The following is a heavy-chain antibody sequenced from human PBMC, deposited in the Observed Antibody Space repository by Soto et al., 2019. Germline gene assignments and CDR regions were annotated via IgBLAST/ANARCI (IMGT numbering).Heavy chain of an antibody. D-gene: IGHD2-21*02. CDR2: IWFDGSNR. V-gene: IGHV3-33*01. CDR3: ADVS. J-gene: IGHJ4*02. CDR1: GFSFSKFA. Sequence: GGSLRLSCAASGFSFSKFAMHWVRQAPGKGLECVAVIWFDGSNRDYADSVKGRFTVSRDNSENTLSLQMNNLRADDTGDCYSADVSWGQGTLVTVSS.